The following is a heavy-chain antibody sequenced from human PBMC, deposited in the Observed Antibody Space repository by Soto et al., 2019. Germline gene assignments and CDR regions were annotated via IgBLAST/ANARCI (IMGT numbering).Heavy chain of an antibody. CDR3: ASSTTGTTRYYYYYYGMDV. CDR1: GASISSYY. J-gene: IGHJ6*02. V-gene: IGHV4-59*01. Sequence: QVQLQESGPGLVKPSETLSLTCTVSGASISSYYLSWIRQPPVKGLEWIGYMYYSGTTNYNPYLKSRVTISVDTSKTQFSLKPSSVTAADTAVYYCASSTTGTTRYYYYYYGMDVWGQGTTVTVSS. CDR2: MYYSGTT. D-gene: IGHD1-1*01.